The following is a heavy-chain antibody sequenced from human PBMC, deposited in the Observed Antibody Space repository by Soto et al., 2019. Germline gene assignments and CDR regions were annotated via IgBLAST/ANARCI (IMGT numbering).Heavy chain of an antibody. CDR3: AREEGRDPPHWYFDL. CDR2: IYYSGST. J-gene: IGHJ2*01. Sequence: QVQLQESGPGLVKPSETLSLTCTVSGGSISSYYWSWIRQPPGKGLEWIGYIYYSGSTNYNPSLKSRVTISVDTSKNQFSLKLSSVTAADTAVYYCAREEGRDPPHWYFDLWGRGTLVTVSS. V-gene: IGHV4-59*01. D-gene: IGHD2-21*02. CDR1: GGSISSYY.